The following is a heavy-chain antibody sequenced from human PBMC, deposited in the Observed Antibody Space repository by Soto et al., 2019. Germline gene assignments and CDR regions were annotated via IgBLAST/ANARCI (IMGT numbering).Heavy chain of an antibody. CDR1: GFTFSGYG. CDR3: AKWAGGFDY. J-gene: IGHJ4*02. V-gene: IGHV3-30*18. CDR2: ISYDGSYK. Sequence: QVQLVESGGGVVQPGRSLRLSCAASGFTFSGYGMHWVRQAPGKGLEWVAVISYDGSYKYYADSVKGRFTISRDNSKNTLYLQMNSLRAEDTAVYYGAKWAGGFDYWGQGTLVTVSS.